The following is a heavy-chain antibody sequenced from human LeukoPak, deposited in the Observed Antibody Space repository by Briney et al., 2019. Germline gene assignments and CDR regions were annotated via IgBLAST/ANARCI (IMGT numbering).Heavy chain of an antibody. D-gene: IGHD6-13*01. J-gene: IGHJ5*02. Sequence: SETLSLTCGVSGGSVSSTDWWTWIRPPPGKGLEWIGEVHLDGRTNFNPSLKSRLTMSVDLSENHVSLKMTSVTAADTAVYYCAREGSFYRPAESSGQGTLVTVSS. CDR3: AREGSFYRPAES. CDR2: VHLDGRT. V-gene: IGHV4-4*02. CDR1: GGSVSSTDW.